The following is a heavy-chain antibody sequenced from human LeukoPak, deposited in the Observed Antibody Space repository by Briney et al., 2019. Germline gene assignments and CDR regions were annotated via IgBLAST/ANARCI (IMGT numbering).Heavy chain of an antibody. J-gene: IGHJ4*02. CDR1: GLTFSSYA. D-gene: IGHD3-3*01. CDR2: ISSGGVGT. CDR3: AKDRRTTLYGEFDY. V-gene: IGHV3-23*01. Sequence: GGSLRLSCAASGLTFSSYAMSWVCQAPGKGLEWVSGISSGGVGTYYADSVKGRFTVSRDNSKNTLYLQMNSLRAEDTAVYYCAKDRRTTLYGEFDYWGQGALVTVSS.